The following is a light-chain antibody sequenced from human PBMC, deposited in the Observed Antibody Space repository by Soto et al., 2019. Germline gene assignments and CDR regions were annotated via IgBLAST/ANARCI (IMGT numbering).Light chain of an antibody. V-gene: IGKV1-5*03. CDR2: KAS. J-gene: IGKJ2*01. CDR3: QQYHPSFGLYT. CDR1: HDVQKF. Sequence: DIQVTQSPTTVAASIGDRVTINCRASHDVQKFLAWYQQKPGEAPKLLIYKASALQTGVPSRFSGSGSGTEFTLSISSLQGDDIATYYCQQYHPSFGLYTFGRGTRLEIK.